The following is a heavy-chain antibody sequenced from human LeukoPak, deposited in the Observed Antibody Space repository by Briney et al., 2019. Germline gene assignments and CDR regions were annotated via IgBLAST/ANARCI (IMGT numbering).Heavy chain of an antibody. CDR1: GVSISSYY. J-gene: IGHJ6*02. Sequence: SETLSLTCTVSGVSISSYYWSWIRQPPGKGLEWIGYIYYSGSTNYNPSLKSRVTISVDTSKNQFSLKLSSVTAADTAVYYCASAYYYGMDVWGQGTTVTVSS. CDR2: IYYSGST. V-gene: IGHV4-59*08. CDR3: ASAYYYGMDV.